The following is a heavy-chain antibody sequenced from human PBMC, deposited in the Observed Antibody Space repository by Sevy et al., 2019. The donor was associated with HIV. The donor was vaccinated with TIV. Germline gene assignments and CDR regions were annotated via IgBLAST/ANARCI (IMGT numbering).Heavy chain of an antibody. CDR1: GDSVSSYRAS. CDR3: AERTNDVYFYGMDV. V-gene: IGHV6-1*01. CDR2: TYYRSKWFN. J-gene: IGHJ6*02. Sequence: KQSETLSLTCAISGDSVSSYRASWNWIRQSPSRGLEWLGRTYYRSKWFNDYATSVKSRMTINADTSKNQFSLQLNSVTPEDTAVYYCAERTNDVYFYGMDVWAQGTTVTVSS.